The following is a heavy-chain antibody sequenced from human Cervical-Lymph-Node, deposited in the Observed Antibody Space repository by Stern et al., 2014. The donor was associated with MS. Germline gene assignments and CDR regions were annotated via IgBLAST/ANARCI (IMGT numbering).Heavy chain of an antibody. CDR3: ARDHYGDYSEFDY. CDR1: GFTFSSYS. CDR2: ISSSSSYI. J-gene: IGHJ4*02. D-gene: IGHD4-17*01. Sequence: EMQLVESGGGLVKPGGSLRLSCAASGFTFSSYSMNWVRQAPGKGLEWVSSISSSSSYIYYADSVKGRFTISRDNAKNSLYLQMNSLRAEDTAVYYCARDHYGDYSEFDYWGQGTLVTVSS. V-gene: IGHV3-21*01.